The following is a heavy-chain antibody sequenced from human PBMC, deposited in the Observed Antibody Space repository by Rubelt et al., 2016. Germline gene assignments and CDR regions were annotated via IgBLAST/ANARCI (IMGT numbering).Heavy chain of an antibody. CDR3: ARGRGLLTYYFDY. CDR2: INAGNGNT. J-gene: IGHJ4*02. D-gene: IGHD3-10*01. CDR1: GYTFTSYA. Sequence: QVQLVQSGAEVKKPGASVKVSCKASGYTFTSYAMHWVRQAPGHRLEWMGWINAGNGNTKYSQKFQGRVTITRDTSASTAYMELSSLRSEDTAVYYCARGRGLLTYYFDYWGQGNPVTVSS. V-gene: IGHV1-3*01.